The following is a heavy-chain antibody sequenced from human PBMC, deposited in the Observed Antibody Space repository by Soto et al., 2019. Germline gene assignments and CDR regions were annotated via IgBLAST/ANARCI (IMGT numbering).Heavy chain of an antibody. J-gene: IGHJ6*02. CDR1: GFTFSIYV. Sequence: SLRLSCAASGFTFSIYVMHWVRQAPGKGLEWVALISYDGSNKYYADSVKGRFTVTRDKSKNAGYLQMNSLRPEDTAVYYCARDRWHSSGWFILGHYYYGMDVWGQGTTVTVSS. CDR3: ARDRWHSSGWFILGHYYYGMDV. CDR2: ISYDGSNK. V-gene: IGHV3-30*19. D-gene: IGHD6-19*01.